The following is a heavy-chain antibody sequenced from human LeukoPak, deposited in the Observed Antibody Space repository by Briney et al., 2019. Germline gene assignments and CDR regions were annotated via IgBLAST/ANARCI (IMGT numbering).Heavy chain of an antibody. CDR1: GFTFSSYA. CDR3: AKLHSGSPGSVY. CDR2: ISGSGGST. V-gene: IGHV3-23*01. D-gene: IGHD1-26*01. Sequence: GGSLRLSWAASGFTFSSYAMSWVRQAPGKGLECVSAISGSGGSTYYADSVKGRFTISRDNSKNTLYLQMNSLRAEDTAVYYCAKLHSGSPGSVYWGQGTLVTVSS. J-gene: IGHJ4*02.